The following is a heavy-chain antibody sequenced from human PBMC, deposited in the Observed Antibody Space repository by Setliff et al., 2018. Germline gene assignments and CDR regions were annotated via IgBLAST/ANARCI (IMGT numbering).Heavy chain of an antibody. D-gene: IGHD6-19*01. V-gene: IGHV4-61*09. J-gene: IGHJ6*03. CDR1: GGSISSGSDY. CDR2: IYTSGST. Sequence: SETLSLTCSVSGGSISSGSDYWTWIRQPAGKGLEYIGHIYTSGSTSYNPSLKSRVTISLGTSKNQFSLNLSSVTAEDTAVYYCAREGRSSGWYSGDYFYVYMDVWGRGTTVTVSS. CDR3: AREGRSSGWYSGDYFYVYMDV.